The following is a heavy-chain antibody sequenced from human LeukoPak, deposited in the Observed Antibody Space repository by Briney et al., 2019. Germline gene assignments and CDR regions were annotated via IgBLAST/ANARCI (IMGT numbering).Heavy chain of an antibody. CDR3: ARGRVSSSTWYSTYYYYFYMDV. V-gene: IGHV4-59*01. D-gene: IGHD4-11*01. J-gene: IGHJ6*03. CDR1: GGSISSYY. CDR2: IYYSGST. Sequence: SETLSLTCTVSGGSISSYYWSWIRQPPGKGLEWIGYIYYSGSTNYNPSLKSRVTISVDTSKNQFSLKLSSVTPADTAVYYCARGRVSSSTWYSTYYYYFYMDVWGKGTTVTVSS.